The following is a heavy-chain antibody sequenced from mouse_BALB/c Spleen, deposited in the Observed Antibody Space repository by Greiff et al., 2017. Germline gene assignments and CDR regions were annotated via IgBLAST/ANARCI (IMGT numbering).Heavy chain of an antibody. J-gene: IGHJ3*01. CDR2: INPSDGGT. D-gene: IGHD2-3*01. CDR3: ARDGWSAWFAY. V-gene: IGHV1S81*02. Sequence: QVQLQQSGAELVRPGASVKLSCKASGYAFTSYWMHWVKQRPGQGLEWIGEINPSDGGTNYNEKFKGKATLTVDKSSSTAYMQLSSLTSEDSAVYYCARDGWSAWFAYWGQGTLVTVSA. CDR1: GYAFTSYW.